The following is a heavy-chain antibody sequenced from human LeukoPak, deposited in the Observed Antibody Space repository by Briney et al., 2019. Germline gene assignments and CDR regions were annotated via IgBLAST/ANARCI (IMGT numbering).Heavy chain of an antibody. J-gene: IGHJ4*02. CDR1: GYTFTNYW. V-gene: IGHV5-51*01. CDR3: ARLLTMDPGYFDY. CDR2: IYPGDSDT. D-gene: IGHD3-10*01. Sequence: GESLKISCKASGYTFTNYWIGWVRQMPGKGLEWMGSIYPGDSDTRYSPSFQGQVTISADKSISTAYLQWSSLKASDTAMYYCARLLTMDPGYFDYWGQGTLVTVSS.